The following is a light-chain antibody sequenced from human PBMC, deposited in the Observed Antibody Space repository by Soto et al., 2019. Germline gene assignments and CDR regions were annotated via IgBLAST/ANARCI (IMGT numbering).Light chain of an antibody. CDR1: QSIYSN. V-gene: IGKV3-15*01. J-gene: IGKJ2*01. CDR2: GAS. Sequence: EIVMTQSPATLSVSPGERATLSCRASQSIYSNLAWYQQKPGQAPRLLIYGASARATGIPARFSGSGSGTEFPLSLSSLQSEDFAVYYCQQYNNWPPYTFGQGTKVDIK. CDR3: QQYNNWPPYT.